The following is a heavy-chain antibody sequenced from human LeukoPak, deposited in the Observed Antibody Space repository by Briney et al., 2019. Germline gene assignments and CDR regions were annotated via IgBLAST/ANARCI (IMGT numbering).Heavy chain of an antibody. Sequence: GGSLRLSCAASGFTFSSYGMHWVRQAPGKGLDWVAVILNDGSKKYYADSVKGRFTISRDNSKNTLSLQVSSLRTEDTAVYYCAKDRYSYAFEYSDSWGQGTLVTVSS. CDR3: AKDRYSYAFEYSDS. J-gene: IGHJ4*02. D-gene: IGHD5-18*01. V-gene: IGHV3-30*18. CDR1: GFTFSSYG. CDR2: ILNDGSKK.